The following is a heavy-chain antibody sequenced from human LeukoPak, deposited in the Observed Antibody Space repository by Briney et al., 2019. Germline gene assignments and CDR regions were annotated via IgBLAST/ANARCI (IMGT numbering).Heavy chain of an antibody. J-gene: IGHJ4*02. CDR2: INHSGST. CDR3: ARDWRITMVRGGYYFDY. Sequence: SETLSLTCAVYGGSFSGYYWGWIRQPPGKGLEWIGEINHSGSTNYNPSLKSRVTISVDTSKNQFSLKLSSVTAADTAVYYCARDWRITMVRGGYYFDYWGQGTLVTVSS. D-gene: IGHD3-10*01. V-gene: IGHV4-34*01. CDR1: GGSFSGYY.